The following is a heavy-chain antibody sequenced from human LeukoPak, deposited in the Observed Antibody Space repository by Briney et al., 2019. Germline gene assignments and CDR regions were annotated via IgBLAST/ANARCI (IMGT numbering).Heavy chain of an antibody. CDR3: ARDGSGTSGWFDP. CDR1: GGSISGYY. J-gene: IGHJ5*02. CDR2: IYTSGNT. V-gene: IGHV4-4*07. D-gene: IGHD6-13*01. Sequence: PSETLSLTYTVSGGSISGYYWSWIRQPAGKGLEWIGRIYTSGNTNYNPSLRSRVTMSLDTSKSQFSLKLSSVTAADTAVYYCARDGSGTSGWFDPWGPGNLVTV.